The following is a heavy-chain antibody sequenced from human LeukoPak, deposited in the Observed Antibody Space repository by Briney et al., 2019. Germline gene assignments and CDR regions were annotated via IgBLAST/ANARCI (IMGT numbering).Heavy chain of an antibody. CDR1: GFIFSSYT. Sequence: GGSLRLSCTASGFIFSSYTMNWVRQAPGKGLEWVSSITSSSSYIYYADSVKGRFTVSRDNAKNSVYLQMNSLRAEDTAVYYCARDKVHYYYMDVWGKGTTVTVSS. CDR2: ITSSSSYI. V-gene: IGHV3-21*01. D-gene: IGHD3-10*01. J-gene: IGHJ6*03. CDR3: ARDKVHYYYMDV.